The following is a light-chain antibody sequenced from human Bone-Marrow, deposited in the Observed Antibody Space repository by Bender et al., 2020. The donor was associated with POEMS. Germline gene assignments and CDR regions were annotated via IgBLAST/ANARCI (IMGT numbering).Light chain of an antibody. CDR3: SSYTSGSTLVV. CDR2: GVT. V-gene: IGLV2-14*03. Sequence: SALTQPASVSGSPGQSITIYCTGTSNDIGVYDFVSWYQQHPGKAPKLVLYGVTNRPSGVSNRFSGSKSGNTASLTISGLQAEDEADYYCSSYTSGSTLVVFGGGTRLTVL. J-gene: IGLJ2*01. CDR1: SNDIGVYDF.